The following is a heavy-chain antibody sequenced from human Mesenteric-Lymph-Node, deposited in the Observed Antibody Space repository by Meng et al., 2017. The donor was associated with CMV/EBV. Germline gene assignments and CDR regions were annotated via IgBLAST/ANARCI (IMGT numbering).Heavy chain of an antibody. J-gene: IGHJ4*02. V-gene: IGHV3-53*01. CDR3: ASGRFDH. Sequence: GGSLRLSCAASGFIVSSTFMSWVRQAPGKGLEWVSAIHSDGSTYHTDSVKGRFIISRDNSRNIVFLQMNSLRAGDTAVYYCASGRFDHWGQGTLVTVSS. CDR1: GFIVSSTF. CDR2: IHSDGST.